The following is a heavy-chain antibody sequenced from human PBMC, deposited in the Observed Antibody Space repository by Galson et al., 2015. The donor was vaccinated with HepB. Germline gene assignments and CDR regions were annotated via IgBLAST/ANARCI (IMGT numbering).Heavy chain of an antibody. V-gene: IGHV3-21*01. CDR1: AFTFSSYS. CDR2: ISSNSRYI. CDR3: ARADYNWNSAHFDS. J-gene: IGHJ4*02. D-gene: IGHD1-20*01. Sequence: SLRLSCAASAFTFSSYSMDWVRQAPGKGLEWVSSISSNSRYIYYADSVKGRFTISRDNAKNSLYLQMNSLRAEDTAIYYCARADYNWNSAHFDSWGQGTLVTVSS.